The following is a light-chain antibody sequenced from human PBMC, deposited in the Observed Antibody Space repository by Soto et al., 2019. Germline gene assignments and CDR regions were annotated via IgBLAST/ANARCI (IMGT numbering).Light chain of an antibody. CDR2: AAS. J-gene: IGKJ2*01. Sequence: DIQMTQSTSSLSASVGARVTTTCRASQSISSYLNWYQQKQGKPPKLLIYAASSLHIGVPSRFSGSGPGTDFTLTISSLQPEDFATYYCQQSDSTPYTFDQRTKLDIK. CDR3: QQSDSTPYT. CDR1: QSISSY. V-gene: IGKV1-39*01.